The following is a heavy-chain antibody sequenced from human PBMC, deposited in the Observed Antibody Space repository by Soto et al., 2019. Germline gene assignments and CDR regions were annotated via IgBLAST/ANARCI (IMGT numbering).Heavy chain of an antibody. CDR3: ARDSLDRGMPGAWFEP. D-gene: IGHD2-2*01. Sequence: ASVKVSCKASGYTFTSYGISCLRQAPGQGLEWMGWISAYNGNTNYAQKLQGRVTMTRDTSTSTVYMELSSLRSEDTAVYYCARDSLDRGMPGAWFEPWGQGTLVTVSS. CDR1: GYTFTSYG. V-gene: IGHV1-18*01. J-gene: IGHJ5*02. CDR2: ISAYNGNT.